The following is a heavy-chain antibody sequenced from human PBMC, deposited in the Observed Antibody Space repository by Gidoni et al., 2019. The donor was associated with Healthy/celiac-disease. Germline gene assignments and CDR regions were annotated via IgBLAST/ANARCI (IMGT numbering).Heavy chain of an antibody. V-gene: IGHV3-30*03. CDR2: ISYDGSTK. Sequence: QVQLVESGGGVVQPGRSLRLSCAASGCTFSSYGMHWVRQAPGKGLEWVAVISYDGSTKYYADSVKGLFTLSRDNSKDTLYLQMNSLRAEDTAVYYCARDAYCSSTSCYIFGTYYYYYYGMDVWGQGTTVTVSS. CDR3: ARDAYCSSTSCYIFGTYYYYYYGMDV. D-gene: IGHD2-2*02. CDR1: GCTFSSYG. J-gene: IGHJ6*02.